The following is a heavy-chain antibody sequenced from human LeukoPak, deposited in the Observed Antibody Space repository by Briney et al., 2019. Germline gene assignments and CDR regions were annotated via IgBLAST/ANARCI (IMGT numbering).Heavy chain of an antibody. J-gene: IGHJ6*03. V-gene: IGHV4-34*01. CDR2: ISHSGST. Sequence: PSETLSLTCAVYGGSFSGYYWSWIRQPPGKGLEWIGEISHSGSTNYNPSLKSRVTISVDTSKNQFSLKLSSVTAADTAVYYCARLRPYYYYYMDVWGKGTTVTVSS. CDR3: ARLRPYYYYYMDV. CDR1: GGSFSGYY.